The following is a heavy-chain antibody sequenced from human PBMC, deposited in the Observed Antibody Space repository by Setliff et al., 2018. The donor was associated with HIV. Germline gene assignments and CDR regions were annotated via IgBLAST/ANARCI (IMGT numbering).Heavy chain of an antibody. CDR3: ARRGRFMGWFDP. J-gene: IGHJ5*02. CDR1: GGSFSNFF. Sequence: PSETLSLTSTVSGGSFSNFFWNWIRQPPGKGLEWIGYINSSGTTNYNPSLKSRVNISIDPSKNHFTLRLSSVTVADTAVYYCARRGRFMGWFDPWGQGSLVTVSS. D-gene: IGHD3-3*01. CDR2: INSSGTT. V-gene: IGHV4-4*09.